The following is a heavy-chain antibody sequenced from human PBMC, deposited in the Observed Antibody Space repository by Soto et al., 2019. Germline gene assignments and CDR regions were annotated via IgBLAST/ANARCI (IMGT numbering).Heavy chain of an antibody. Sequence: GGSLRLSCTASGFTFGDYAMSWFRQAPGKGLEWVGFIRSKAYGGTTEYAASVKGRFTISRDDSKSIAYLQMNSLKTEDTAVYYCTRDGRRGVISDAFDIWGQGTMVTVSS. CDR2: IRSKAYGGTT. V-gene: IGHV3-49*03. J-gene: IGHJ3*02. D-gene: IGHD3-16*01. CDR3: TRDGRRGVISDAFDI. CDR1: GFTFGDYA.